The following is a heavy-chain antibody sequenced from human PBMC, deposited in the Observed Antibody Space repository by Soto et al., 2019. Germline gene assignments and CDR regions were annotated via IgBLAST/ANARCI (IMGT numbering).Heavy chain of an antibody. CDR1: GGSISSYY. J-gene: IGHJ4*02. CDR3: EREGCSGGSCYFDY. CDR2: IYYSGST. Sequence: SETLSLTCTVSGGSISSYYWSWIRQPPGKGLEWIGYIYYSGSTNYNPSLKSRVTISVDTSKNQFSLKRSTVTAADTAVYYCEREGCSGGSCYFDYWGQGTLVTVSS. V-gene: IGHV4-59*01. D-gene: IGHD2-15*01.